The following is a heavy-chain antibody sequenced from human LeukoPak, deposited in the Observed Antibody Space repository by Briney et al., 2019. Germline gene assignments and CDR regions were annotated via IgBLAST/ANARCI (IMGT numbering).Heavy chain of an antibody. Sequence: ASVKVSCKASGYTFTSYDINWVRQATGQGVEWMGWMNPNSGNTGYAQKFQGRVTMTRNTSISTAYMELSSLRSEDTAVYYCARGDIYVDHVFDYWGQGTLVTVSS. V-gene: IGHV1-8*01. J-gene: IGHJ4*02. CDR3: ARGDIYVDHVFDY. CDR2: MNPNSGNT. CDR1: GYTFTSYD. D-gene: IGHD4-17*01.